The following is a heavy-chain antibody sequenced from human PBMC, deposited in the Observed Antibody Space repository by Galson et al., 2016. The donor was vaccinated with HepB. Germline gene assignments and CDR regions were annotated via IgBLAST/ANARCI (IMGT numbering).Heavy chain of an antibody. CDR1: GFTFSNYG. V-gene: IGHV3-30*18. D-gene: IGHD2-2*01. J-gene: IGHJ4*02. Sequence: SLRLSCAASGFTFSNYGMHWVRQAPGKGLEWVAIISYDRSNKYYADSVKGRFTISRDNSKRTLYLQMNSLRAEDTAVYYCAKDDCSSTSCYLFDYWGQGTLVTVSS. CDR2: ISYDRSNK. CDR3: AKDDCSSTSCYLFDY.